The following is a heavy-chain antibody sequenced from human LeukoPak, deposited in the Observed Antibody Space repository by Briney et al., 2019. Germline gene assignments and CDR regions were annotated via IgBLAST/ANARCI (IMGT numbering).Heavy chain of an antibody. V-gene: IGHV3-33*01. CDR2: IWYDGSNK. CDR3: ARGDDSSGWTFDY. CDR1: GFTFSSYG. D-gene: IGHD6-19*01. Sequence: GRSLRLSCAASGFTFSSYGMHWVRQAPGKGLEWVAVIWYDGSNKYYADSVKGRFTISRDNSKNTLYLHMNSLRAEDTAVYYCARGDDSSGWTFDYWGQGTLVTVSS. J-gene: IGHJ4*02.